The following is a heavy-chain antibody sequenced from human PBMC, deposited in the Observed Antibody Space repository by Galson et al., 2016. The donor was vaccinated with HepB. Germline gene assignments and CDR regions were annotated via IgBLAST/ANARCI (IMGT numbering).Heavy chain of an antibody. Sequence: SLRLSCAASGFSFSGHWMHWVRQAPGKGLEWVSRIKNDGSVTLYADSVKGRFTVSRDNAKNTLYLHMNSLRAGDTAVYYCVKSDWFDPWGQGTLVTVSS. CDR2: IKNDGSVT. V-gene: IGHV3-74*01. CDR3: VKSDWFDP. J-gene: IGHJ5*02. CDR1: GFSFSGHW.